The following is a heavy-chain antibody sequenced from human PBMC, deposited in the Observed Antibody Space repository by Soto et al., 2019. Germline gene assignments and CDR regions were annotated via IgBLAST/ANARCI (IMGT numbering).Heavy chain of an antibody. CDR2: IYYSGST. D-gene: IGHD5-18*01. Sequence: PSETLSLTCTVSGGSISSGGYYWSWIRQHPGKGLEWIGYIYYSGSTYYNSSLQSRVTISIDTSKNEFYLKLSSVTAADSAVYYCARDRHSFGSWGRGSLVTVSS. CDR1: GGSISSGGYY. J-gene: IGHJ4*02. V-gene: IGHV4-61*08. CDR3: ARDRHSFGS.